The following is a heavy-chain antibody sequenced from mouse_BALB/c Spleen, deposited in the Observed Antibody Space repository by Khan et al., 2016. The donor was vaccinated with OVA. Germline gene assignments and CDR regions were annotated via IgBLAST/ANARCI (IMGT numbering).Heavy chain of an antibody. Sequence: QVQLQQPGTEQVRPGASVKLSCKASGYTFTNYWINWVRQRNGQGLEWIGNIFPSDSFTNFNQKFRDKATLTVDKSSNTAYMQLSSPTSEDSAAYYCTRRGYYYDSTYDLYFDVWGVGTTVTVSS. V-gene: IGHV1-69*02. D-gene: IGHD1-1*01. CDR1: GYTFTNYW. CDR3: TRRGYYYDSTYDLYFDV. J-gene: IGHJ1*01. CDR2: IFPSDSFT.